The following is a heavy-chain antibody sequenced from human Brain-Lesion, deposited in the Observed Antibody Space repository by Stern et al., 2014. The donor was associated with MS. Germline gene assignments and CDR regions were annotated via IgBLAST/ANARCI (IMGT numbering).Heavy chain of an antibody. CDR1: GFTFSSHA. J-gene: IGHJ4*02. CDR2: ISYDGSDK. D-gene: IGHD4-17*01. Sequence: VQLLQSGGGVVQPGRSLRLSCAASGFTFSSHAMHWVRQAPGKGLEWVALISYDGSDKNDADSVKGRFTISRDNSRNTLYLQMNSLRVDDTAVYYCARGGAVTTSDYYLDYWGQGILVT. V-gene: IGHV3-30*01. CDR3: ARGGAVTTSDYYLDY.